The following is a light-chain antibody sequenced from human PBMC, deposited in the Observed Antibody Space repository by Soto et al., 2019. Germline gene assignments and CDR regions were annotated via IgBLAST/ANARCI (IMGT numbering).Light chain of an antibody. CDR2: DAS. CDR1: RSISRW. V-gene: IGKV1-5*01. Sequence: DVHMTQSPSTLPASVVVRGTITCRASRSISRWLAWYQQKPGKAPNLLIYDASTLESGVPSRFSGSGSGTEFTLTVSSLQSEDFAVYYCQQYIKWPITFGQGTRLEIK. CDR3: QQYIKWPIT. J-gene: IGKJ5*01.